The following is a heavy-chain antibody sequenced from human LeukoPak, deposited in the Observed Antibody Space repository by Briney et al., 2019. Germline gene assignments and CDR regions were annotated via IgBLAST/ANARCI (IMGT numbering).Heavy chain of an antibody. J-gene: IGHJ4*02. CDR3: ARAEVEMAYYFDY. CDR2: IIPILGIA. V-gene: IGHV1-69*04. Sequence: GASVKVSCTASGYTFTSYGISWVRQAPGQGLEWMGRIIPILGIANYAQKFQGRVTITADKSTSTAYMELSSLRSEDTAVYYCARAEVEMAYYFDYWGQGTLVTVSS. CDR1: GYTFTSYG. D-gene: IGHD5-24*01.